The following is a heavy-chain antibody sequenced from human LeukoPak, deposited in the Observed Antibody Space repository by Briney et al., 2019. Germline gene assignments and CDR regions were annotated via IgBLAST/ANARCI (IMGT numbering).Heavy chain of an antibody. Sequence: KTGGSLRLSCAASGFTFSSYSMNWVRQAPGKGLEWVSYISSSSSYIYYADSVKGRFTISRDNAKNSLYLQMNSLRAEDTAAYYCASHYYGSGSLEYFDYWGQGTLVTVSS. CDR1: GFTFSSYS. CDR3: ASHYYGSGSLEYFDY. CDR2: ISSSSSYI. V-gene: IGHV3-21*01. J-gene: IGHJ4*02. D-gene: IGHD3-10*01.